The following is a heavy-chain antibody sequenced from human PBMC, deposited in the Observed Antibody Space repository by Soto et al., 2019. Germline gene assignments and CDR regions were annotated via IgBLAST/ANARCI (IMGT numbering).Heavy chain of an antibody. V-gene: IGHV4-34*01. CDR3: ARYDILTGYPPFDY. D-gene: IGHD3-9*01. CDR1: GGSFSGYY. CDR2: INHSGST. Sequence: PSETLSLTCAVYGGSFSGYYWSWIRQPPGKGLEWIGEINHSGSTNYNPSLKSRVTISVDTSKNQFSLKLSSVTAADTAVYYCARYDILTGYPPFDYWGQGTLVTVSS. J-gene: IGHJ4*02.